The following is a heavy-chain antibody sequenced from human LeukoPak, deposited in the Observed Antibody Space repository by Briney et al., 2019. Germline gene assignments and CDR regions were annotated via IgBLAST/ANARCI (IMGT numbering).Heavy chain of an antibody. J-gene: IGHJ4*02. CDR3: ARDHRYDILTGSSNANDY. D-gene: IGHD3-9*01. CDR1: GGSISSSSYY. CDR2: VDHTGST. Sequence: SETLSLTCTVSGGSISSSSYYWTWIRQPPGKGLEWIGYVDHTGSTNFNPSLNGRVSISRDTTNNLFSLRLRSVTAADTAVYYCARDHRYDILTGSSNANDYWGQGTLVTVSS. V-gene: IGHV4-61*03.